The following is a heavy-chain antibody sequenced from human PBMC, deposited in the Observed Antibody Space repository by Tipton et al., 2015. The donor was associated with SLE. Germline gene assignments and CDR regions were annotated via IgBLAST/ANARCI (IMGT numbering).Heavy chain of an antibody. CDR1: GFTFSDYC. Sequence: SLRLSCAASGFTFSDYCMSWIRQAPGKGLEWVSYISSSSSYTNYADSVKGRFTISRDNAKNSLYLQMNSLRAEDTAVYYCAREGHSSTWSLYWYFDLWGRGTLVTVSS. CDR3: AREGHSSTWSLYWYFDL. J-gene: IGHJ2*01. V-gene: IGHV3-11*05. CDR2: ISSSSSYT. D-gene: IGHD6-13*01.